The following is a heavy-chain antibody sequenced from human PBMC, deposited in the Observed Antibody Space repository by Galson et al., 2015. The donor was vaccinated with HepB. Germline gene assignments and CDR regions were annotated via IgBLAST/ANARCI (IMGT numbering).Heavy chain of an antibody. V-gene: IGHV1-8*01. CDR2: MNPNSGNT. CDR1: GYTFTSYD. J-gene: IGHJ5*02. D-gene: IGHD2-2*01. Sequence: SVKVSCKASGYTFTSYDINWVRQATGQGLEWMGWMNPNSGNTGYAQKFQGRVTMTRNTSISTAYMELSSLRSEDTAVYYCAREGMGYCSSTSCYWVDPWGQGTLVTVSS. CDR3: AREGMGYCSSTSCYWVDP.